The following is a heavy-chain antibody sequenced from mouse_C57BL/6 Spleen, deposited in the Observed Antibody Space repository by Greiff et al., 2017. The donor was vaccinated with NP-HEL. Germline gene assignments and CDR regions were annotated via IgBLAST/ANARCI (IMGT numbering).Heavy chain of an antibody. V-gene: IGHV5-4*01. D-gene: IGHD2-1*01. CDR1: GFTFSSYA. CDR3: ARDPYGNPYYFDY. CDR2: ISDGGSYT. Sequence: EVKLMESGGGLVKPGGSLKLSCAASGFTFSSYAMSWVRQTPEKRLEWVATISDGGSYTYYPDNVKGRFTISRDNAKNNLYLQMSHLKSEDTAMYYCARDPYGNPYYFDYWGQGTTLTVSS. J-gene: IGHJ2*01.